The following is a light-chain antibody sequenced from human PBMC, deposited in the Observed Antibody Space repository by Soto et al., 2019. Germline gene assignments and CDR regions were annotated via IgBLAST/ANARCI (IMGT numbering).Light chain of an antibody. J-gene: IGKJ1*01. CDR2: GAS. V-gene: IGKV3-15*01. CDR1: QTISSN. CDR3: HQYENWPKT. Sequence: EIVMTQSPPTLSVSPGERATLSCRASQTISSNLAWYQQRPGQAPRLLMFGASTRAPGIPARFSGSGSGTEFTLTISSLQSEDFAVYFCHQYENWPKTFGQGTKVDIK.